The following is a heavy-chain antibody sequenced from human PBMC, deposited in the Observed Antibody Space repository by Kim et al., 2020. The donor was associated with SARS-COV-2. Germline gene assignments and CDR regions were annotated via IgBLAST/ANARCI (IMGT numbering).Heavy chain of an antibody. Sequence: SGPTLVNPTETLTLTCTFSGFSLRTPGVGVGWIRQPPGKALEWLALIYWDDDKRYSPSLKSRLAITKDTSKRQVILKVTNMDPLDTGTYFCAHTGTDGVWSIVDPFDMWGQGTMVTVSS. CDR3: AHTGTDGVWSIVDPFDM. D-gene: IGHD6-19*01. CDR2: IYWDDDK. J-gene: IGHJ3*02. CDR1: GFSLRTPGVG. V-gene: IGHV2-5*02.